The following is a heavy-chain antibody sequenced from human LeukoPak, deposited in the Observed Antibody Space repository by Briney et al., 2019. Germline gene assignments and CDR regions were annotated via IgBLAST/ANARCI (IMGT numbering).Heavy chain of an antibody. J-gene: IGHJ4*02. CDR1: GGTFSSYA. CDR2: ISYDGSNK. Sequence: SCKASGGTFSSYAMHWVRQAPGKGLEWVAVISYDGSNKYYADSVKGRFTISRDNSKNTLYLQMNSLRAEDTAVYYCARPVYSYGSYYFDYWGQGTLVTVSS. V-gene: IGHV3-30*04. D-gene: IGHD5-18*01. CDR3: ARPVYSYGSYYFDY.